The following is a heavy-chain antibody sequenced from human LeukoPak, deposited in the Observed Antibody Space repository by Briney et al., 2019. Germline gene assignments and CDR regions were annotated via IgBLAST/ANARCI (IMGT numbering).Heavy chain of an antibody. CDR1: GGSISSGGYY. J-gene: IGHJ4*02. V-gene: IGHV4-31*03. D-gene: IGHD6-13*01. CDR2: IYYSGST. CDR3: ARIGSSWFPDY. Sequence: PSQTLSLTCNVSGGSISSGGYYWSWIRQHPGKGLEWIGYIYYSGSTYYNPSLKSRLTISVDTSKNQFSLKLTSVTAADTAVYYCARIGSSWFPDYWGQGTLVTVSS.